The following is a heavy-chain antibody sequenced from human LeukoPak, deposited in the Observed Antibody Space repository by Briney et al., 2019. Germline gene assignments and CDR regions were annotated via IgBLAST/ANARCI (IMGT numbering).Heavy chain of an antibody. CDR2: IYYSGST. CDR3: ARDAGRYYDTPDDAFDI. D-gene: IGHD3-22*01. V-gene: IGHV4-59*11. CDR1: GGSISSQY. Sequence: SETLSLTCTVSGGSISSQYWSWIRQPPGKGLEWIGYIYYSGSTNYNPSLKSRVTISVDTSKNQFSLKLSSVTAADTAVYYCARDAGRYYDTPDDAFDIWGQGTMVTVSS. J-gene: IGHJ3*02.